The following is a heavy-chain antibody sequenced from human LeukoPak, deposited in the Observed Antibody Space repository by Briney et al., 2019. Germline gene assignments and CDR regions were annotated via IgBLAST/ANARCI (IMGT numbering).Heavy chain of an antibody. V-gene: IGHV3-74*01. Sequence: PGGSLRLSCAASGFTFSSHWMHWVRQAPGKGLVWLSRINPDGSSADYADSVKGRFTISRDNSKNTLYLQMNSLRAEDTAVYYCARDLSNHYYDSSGNWGQGTLVTVSS. CDR2: INPDGSSA. CDR3: ARDLSNHYYDSSGN. J-gene: IGHJ4*02. D-gene: IGHD3-22*01. CDR1: GFTFSSHW.